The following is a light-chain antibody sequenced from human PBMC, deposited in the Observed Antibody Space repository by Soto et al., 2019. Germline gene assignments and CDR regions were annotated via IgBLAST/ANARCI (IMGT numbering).Light chain of an antibody. J-gene: IGLJ3*02. CDR3: SLYAGSNNGV. CDR1: SSDVGGYNY. V-gene: IGLV2-8*01. CDR2: EVS. Sequence: QSALTQPPSASGSPGQSVTVSCTGTSSDVGGYNYVSWYQHHPGKAPQVMIYEVSKRPSGVPDRFSGSKSGNTASLTVSGLQAEDEADYYCSLYAGSNNGVFGGGTKLTVL.